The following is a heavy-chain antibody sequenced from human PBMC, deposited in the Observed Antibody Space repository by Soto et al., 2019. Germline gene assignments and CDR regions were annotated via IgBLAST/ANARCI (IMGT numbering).Heavy chain of an antibody. Sequence: QVRLVESGGGVVQPGRSLRLSCTASGFSFSSYAIYWFRQPPGKGLEWVAVISHDGINKHYADSVKGRVTVSRDNTTHSLDLQLNSLRGEDTAMYYCARDMYSSDYFVTWFEPWGQGTLVTVSS. CDR3: ARDMYSSDYFVTWFEP. V-gene: IGHV3-30-3*01. CDR2: ISHDGINK. J-gene: IGHJ5*02. D-gene: IGHD6-19*01. CDR1: GFSFSSYA.